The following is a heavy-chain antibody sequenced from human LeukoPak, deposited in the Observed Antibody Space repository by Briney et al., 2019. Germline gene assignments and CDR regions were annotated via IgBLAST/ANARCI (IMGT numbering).Heavy chain of an antibody. J-gene: IGHJ6*03. D-gene: IGHD5-24*01. CDR1: GGSISSSRWY. V-gene: IGHV4-39*01. CDR3: ASPKDEYYYFMDV. CDR2: IYKGGST. Sequence: SETLSLTCSVSGGSISSSRWYWGWVRHPPGKGREWTGSIYKGGSTYYNPSLKRRGTISVDPSKNQSSLKLDSVTVADTAVYYCASPKDEYYYFMDVWSKGTTVTVSS.